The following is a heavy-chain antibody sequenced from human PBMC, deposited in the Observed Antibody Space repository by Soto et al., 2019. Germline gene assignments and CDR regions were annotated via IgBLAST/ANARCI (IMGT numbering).Heavy chain of an antibody. D-gene: IGHD5-12*01. CDR1: CGSISTRCYY. CDR3: ARHSGHIFFDY. Sequence: PSETLSPAHNISCGSISTRCYYWGWIRQPPGKWLDWIGSIYYSGSTYYNPSLKSRVTISVDTSKNQFSLKLSSVTAADTAVYYCARHSGHIFFDYWGQG. J-gene: IGHJ4*02. CDR2: IYYSGST. V-gene: IGHV4-39*01.